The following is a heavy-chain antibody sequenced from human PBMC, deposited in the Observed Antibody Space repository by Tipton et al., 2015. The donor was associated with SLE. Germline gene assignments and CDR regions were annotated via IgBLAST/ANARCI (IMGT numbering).Heavy chain of an antibody. J-gene: IGHJ4*02. CDR1: GGSISSGSGNW. CDR2: IFHTGST. Sequence: SLRLSCAVSGGSISSGSGNWWIWVRQPPGKGLEWIGEIFHTGSTSYNASLKSRVTISVDKSKNQFSLRLSSVTAADTAVYYCARHGRSGWSGYFDYWGQGILVTVSS. CDR3: ARHGRSGWSGYFDY. V-gene: IGHV4-4*02. D-gene: IGHD6-19*01.